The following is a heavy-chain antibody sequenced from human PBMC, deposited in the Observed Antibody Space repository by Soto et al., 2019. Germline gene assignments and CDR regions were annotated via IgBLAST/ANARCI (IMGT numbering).Heavy chain of an antibody. V-gene: IGHV3-48*02. CDR1: GFTFSSYS. CDR3: ARRCDPSVAFCYPALDH. CDR2: ISSSSSTI. Sequence: GGSLRLSCAASGFTFSSYSMNWVRQAPGKGLEWVSYISSSSSTIYYADSVKGRFTISRDNAKNSLYLQMNSLRDEDTAVYYCARRCDPSVAFCYPALDHWGQGTLVTVSS. D-gene: IGHD2-15*01. J-gene: IGHJ4*02.